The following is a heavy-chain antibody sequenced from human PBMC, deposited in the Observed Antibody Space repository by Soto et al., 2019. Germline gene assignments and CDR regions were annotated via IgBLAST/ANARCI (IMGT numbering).Heavy chain of an antibody. J-gene: IGHJ4*02. CDR1: GFTFSTYA. CDR2: ISDSGGTT. Sequence: EVQLLESGGGLVQPGTSLRLSCAASGFTFSTYAMSWVRQAPGKGLEWVSTISDSGGTTHYADSVKGRLTISRDKSKNTLNLQMNSLRAADTAVYYCAKDRGMYGGSYYDLDYWGQGTLVTVSS. CDR3: AKDRGMYGGSYYDLDY. V-gene: IGHV3-23*01. D-gene: IGHD1-26*01.